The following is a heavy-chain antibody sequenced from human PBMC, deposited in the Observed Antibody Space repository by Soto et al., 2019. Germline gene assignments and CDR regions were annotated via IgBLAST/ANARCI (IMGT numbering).Heavy chain of an antibody. V-gene: IGHV1-69*01. CDR2: IIPIFGTA. D-gene: IGHD3-9*01. J-gene: IGHJ6*02. CDR3: AREAYYDILTGYRNYYGMDV. Sequence: QVQLVQSGAEVKKPGSSVKVSCTASGGTFSSYAISWVRQAPGQGLEWMGGIIPIFGTANYAQKFQGRVTITADESTSTAYMELSSLRSEDTAVYYCAREAYYDILTGYRNYYGMDVWGQGTTVTVSS. CDR1: GGTFSSYA.